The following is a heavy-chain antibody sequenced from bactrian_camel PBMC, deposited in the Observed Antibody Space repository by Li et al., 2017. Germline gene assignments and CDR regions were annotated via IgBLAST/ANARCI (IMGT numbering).Heavy chain of an antibody. CDR3: AADRALDDDCYVGSLYTDFAY. D-gene: IGHD3*01. CDR1: GRTYTNWC. Sequence: HVQLVESGGDSVQAGGSLRLSCAASGRTYTNWCMGWFRQVPGLEREGIGSIDSDGITTYADSLKARFTISRDNAKSTPYLQMNNLKPEDTAMYYCAADRALDDDCYVGSLYTDFAYWGRGTQVTVS. CDR2: IDSDGIT. V-gene: IGHV3S53*01. J-gene: IGHJ6*01.